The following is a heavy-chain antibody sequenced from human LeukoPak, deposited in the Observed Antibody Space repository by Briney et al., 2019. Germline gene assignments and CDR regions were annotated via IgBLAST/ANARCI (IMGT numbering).Heavy chain of an antibody. CDR1: GGSISSYY. CDR3: ARDIPYYYDSSGYYYYFDY. D-gene: IGHD3-22*01. CDR2: IYYTGST. Sequence: SETLSLTCTVSGGSISSYYWSWIRQPPGKGLEWIGYIYYTGSTNYNPSLKSRVTISVDTSKNQFSLKLSSVTAADTAMYYCARDIPYYYDSSGYYYYFDYWGQGTLVTVSS. J-gene: IGHJ4*02. V-gene: IGHV4-59*01.